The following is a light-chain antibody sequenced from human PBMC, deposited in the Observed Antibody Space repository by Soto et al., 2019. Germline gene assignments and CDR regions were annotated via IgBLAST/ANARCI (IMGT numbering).Light chain of an antibody. J-gene: IGLJ2*01. CDR2: EVS. Sequence: QSALTQPASVSGSPGQSITISCTGTSSDVGGYNYVSWYQQHPDKAPKLMIFEVSDRPSGVSNRFSGSNSGNTASLTISGLQAEDEADYYCSSYTSNSTLVVGGGTKLTVL. CDR3: SSYTSNSTLV. CDR1: SSDVGGYNY. V-gene: IGLV2-14*01.